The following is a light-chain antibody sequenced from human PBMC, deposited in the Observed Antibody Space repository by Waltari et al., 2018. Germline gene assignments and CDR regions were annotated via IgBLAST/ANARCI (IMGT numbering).Light chain of an antibody. CDR2: DVN. Sequence: QSALTQPRSVSGSPGQSVTISCTGTSRDVGAYNYVSWYQQHPGKAPKLMIYDVNKRPSRVPYRFSGSESGNTASRTVSGLQADDEADYHCCSYAGRSKVFGGGTKLTVL. V-gene: IGLV2-11*01. J-gene: IGLJ2*01. CDR3: CSYAGRSKV. CDR1: SRDVGAYNY.